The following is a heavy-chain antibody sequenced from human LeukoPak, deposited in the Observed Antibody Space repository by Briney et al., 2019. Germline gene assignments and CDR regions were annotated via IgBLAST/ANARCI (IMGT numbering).Heavy chain of an antibody. J-gene: IGHJ6*03. Sequence: SVKVSCKASGGTFSSYAISWVRQAPGQGLEWMGGIIPIFGTANYAQKFQGRVTITADESTSTAYMELSSLRSEDTAVYYCAREHYYDSSGYYGYYYMDVWGKGTTVTISS. CDR3: AREHYYDSSGYYGYYYMDV. V-gene: IGHV1-69*13. D-gene: IGHD3-22*01. CDR2: IIPIFGTA. CDR1: GGTFSSYA.